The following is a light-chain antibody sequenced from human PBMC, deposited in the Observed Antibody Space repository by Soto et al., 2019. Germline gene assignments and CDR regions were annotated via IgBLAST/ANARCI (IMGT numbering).Light chain of an antibody. CDR1: SSDVGGYNY. CDR2: EVS. V-gene: IGLV2-14*01. CDR3: SSYTSSSTQV. Sequence: QSVLTQPASVSGSPGLSITISCTGTSSDVGGYNYVSWYQQHPGKAPKLMIYEVSNRPSGVSNRFSGSKSGNTASLTISGLQAEDEADYYCSSYTSSSTQVFGTGTKGTVL. J-gene: IGLJ1*01.